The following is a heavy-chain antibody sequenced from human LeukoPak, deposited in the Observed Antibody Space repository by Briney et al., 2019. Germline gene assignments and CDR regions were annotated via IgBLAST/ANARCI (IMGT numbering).Heavy chain of an antibody. CDR2: ISSSSSYI. CDR1: GFTFSSYS. D-gene: IGHD3-22*01. Sequence: PGWSLRLSCAASGFTFSSYSMNWVRQAPGKGLEWVSSISSSSSYIYYADSVKGRFTISRDNAKNSLYLQMNSLRAEDTAVYYCYYYDSSGFYYFDYWGQGTLVTVSS. CDR3: YYYDSSGFYYFDY. J-gene: IGHJ4*02. V-gene: IGHV3-21*01.